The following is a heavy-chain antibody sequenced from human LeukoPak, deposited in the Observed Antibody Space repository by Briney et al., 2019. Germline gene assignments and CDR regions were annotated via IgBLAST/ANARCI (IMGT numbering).Heavy chain of an antibody. CDR1: GFTFSSYS. V-gene: IGHV3-48*01. D-gene: IGHD2-2*02. J-gene: IGHJ3*02. Sequence: GGSLRLSCAASGFTFSSYSMNWVRQAPGKGLEWVSYISSSSSTIYYADSVKGRFTISRDNAKNSLYLQMNSLRAEDTAVYYYAGANIVVVPAAIRHDAFDIWAKGQWSPSLQ. CDR3: AGANIVVVPAAIRHDAFDI. CDR2: ISSSSSTI.